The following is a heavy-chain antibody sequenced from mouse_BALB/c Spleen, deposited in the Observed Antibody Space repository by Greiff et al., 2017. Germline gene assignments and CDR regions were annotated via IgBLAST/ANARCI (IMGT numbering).Heavy chain of an antibody. D-gene: IGHD1-1*01. V-gene: IGHV10-1*02. Sequence: DVHLVESGGGLVQPKGSLKLSCAASGFTFNTYAMNWVRQAPGKGLEWVARIRSKSNNYATYYADSVKDRFTISRDDSQSMLYLQMNNLKTEDTAMYYCVRRDYYGSRGFWGQGTLVTVSA. CDR1: GFTFNTYA. J-gene: IGHJ3*01. CDR3: VRRDYYGSRGF. CDR2: IRSKSNNYAT.